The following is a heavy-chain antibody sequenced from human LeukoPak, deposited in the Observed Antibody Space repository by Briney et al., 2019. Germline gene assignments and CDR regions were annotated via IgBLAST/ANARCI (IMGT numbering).Heavy chain of an antibody. CDR2: ISAHNGNT. CDR3: ARVGYYDSSGYYSPHPDY. CDR1: GYTFTSYG. Sequence: ASVKVSCKASGYTFTSYGISWVRQAPGQGLEWMGWISAHNGNTNYAQKLQGRVTMTTDTSTSTAYMEVRSLRSDDTAVYYCARVGYYDSSGYYSPHPDYWGQGTLVTVSS. D-gene: IGHD3-22*01. J-gene: IGHJ4*02. V-gene: IGHV1-18*01.